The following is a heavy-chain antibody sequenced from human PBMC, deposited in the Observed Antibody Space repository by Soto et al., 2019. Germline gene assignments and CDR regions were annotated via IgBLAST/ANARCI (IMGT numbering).Heavy chain of an antibody. D-gene: IGHD2-2*01. J-gene: IGHJ4*02. CDR2: INHSGST. CDR3: ASGTGGNFEVVPAATRRGYYFAY. CDR1: GGSFSGYY. V-gene: IGHV4-34*01. Sequence: PSETLSLTCAVYGGSFSGYYWSWIRQPPGKGLEWIGEINHSGSTNYNPSLKSRVTISVDTSKNQFSLKLSSVTAADTAVYYCASGTGGNFEVVPAATRRGYYFAYWGQGTLVTVSS.